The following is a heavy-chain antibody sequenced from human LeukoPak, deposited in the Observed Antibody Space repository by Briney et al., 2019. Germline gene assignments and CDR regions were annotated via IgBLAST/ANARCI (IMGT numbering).Heavy chain of an antibody. CDR3: TRGYSGAYIYAFDV. Sequence: GGSLRLSCAASGFTFSSYWMSWVRQAPGKGLEWVGRISNKANSYTTEYATSVKGRFTISRDDSKDSLFLQMNDLKTEDTAVYHCTRGYSGAYIYAFDVWGQGTMVTVSS. CDR1: GFTFSSYW. J-gene: IGHJ3*01. D-gene: IGHD5-12*01. CDR2: ISNKANSYTT. V-gene: IGHV3-72*01.